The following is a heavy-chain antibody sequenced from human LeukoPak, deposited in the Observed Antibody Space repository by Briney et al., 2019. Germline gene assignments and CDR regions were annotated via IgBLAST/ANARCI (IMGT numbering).Heavy chain of an antibody. V-gene: IGHV3-48*01. CDR2: SSSGSSTI. D-gene: IGHD5-24*01. CDR1: GFTFSNYA. Sequence: GGSLRLSCAASGFTFSNYAMNWVRQPPGKGLEWVSYSSSGSSTIYYADSVKGRFTISRDNARNSLFLQMNSLRAEDTAVYYCARGEQDMATMSIDYWGQGTLVTVSS. J-gene: IGHJ4*02. CDR3: ARGEQDMATMSIDY.